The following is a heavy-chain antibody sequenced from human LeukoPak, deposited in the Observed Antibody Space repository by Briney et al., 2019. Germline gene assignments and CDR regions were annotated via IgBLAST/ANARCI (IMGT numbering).Heavy chain of an antibody. J-gene: IGHJ4*02. Sequence: GRSLRLSCAASGFTFSSFAMHWVRQAPGKGLEWVAVISYDGSNKCYADSVEGRFTISRDNSKNTLYLQMNSLRAEDTVVYYCARDEEDYWGQGTLVTVSS. CDR3: ARDEEDY. CDR1: GFTFSSFA. V-gene: IGHV3-30-3*01. CDR2: ISYDGSNK.